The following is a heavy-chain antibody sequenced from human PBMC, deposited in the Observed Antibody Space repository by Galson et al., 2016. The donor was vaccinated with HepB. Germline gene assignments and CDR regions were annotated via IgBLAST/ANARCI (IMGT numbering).Heavy chain of an antibody. CDR1: GYTFTNHW. CDR2: IDPSDSYT. Sequence: QSGAEVKKPGESLRISCQGSGYTFTNHWISWVRQMPGKGLEWMGRIDPSDSYTNYSPSFQGHVTISVDKSLSIAYLQWSSLKASDTAMYYCARLVRRVAQINWGQGTLVTVSS. D-gene: IGHD3-10*02. J-gene: IGHJ1*01. V-gene: IGHV5-10-1*01. CDR3: ARLVRRVAQIN.